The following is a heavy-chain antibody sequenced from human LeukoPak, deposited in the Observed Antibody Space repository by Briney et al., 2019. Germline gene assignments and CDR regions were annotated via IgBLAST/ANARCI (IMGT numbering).Heavy chain of an antibody. D-gene: IGHD7-27*01. CDR1: GGSISSYY. V-gene: IGHV4-59*01. CDR2: IYYRGST. CDR3: ASRKLGNDY. J-gene: IGHJ4*02. Sequence: PSETLSLTCTVSGGSISSYYWSWVRQSPEKGLEWIGYIYYRGSTTYNPSLKSRVTISVDTSKNHLSLKLSSVTAADTAVYYCASRKLGNDYWGQGTLVTVSS.